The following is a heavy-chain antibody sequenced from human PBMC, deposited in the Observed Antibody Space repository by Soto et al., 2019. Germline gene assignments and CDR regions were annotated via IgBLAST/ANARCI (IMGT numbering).Heavy chain of an antibody. Sequence: ASVKVSCKASGYTFTSYAMHWVRQAPGQRLEWMGWINAGTGNTKYSQRFQDRVTITRDTPASTAYMELSSLRAEDTAVYYCARRYGVYFDYWGQGTLVTVSS. CDR1: GYTFTSYA. V-gene: IGHV1-3*01. CDR3: ARRYGVYFDY. D-gene: IGHD4-17*01. CDR2: INAGTGNT. J-gene: IGHJ4*02.